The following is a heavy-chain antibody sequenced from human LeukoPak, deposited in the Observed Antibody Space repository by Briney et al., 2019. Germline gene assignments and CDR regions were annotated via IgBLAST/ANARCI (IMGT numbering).Heavy chain of an antibody. D-gene: IGHD3-10*01. CDR3: AQDYGRDGEGTMFDY. CDR1: GFIFSNYA. V-gene: IGHV3-23*01. J-gene: IGHJ4*02. Sequence: QAGGSLRLSCAVSGFIFSNYAMSWVRQAPGKGLEWVLGIYGGGITTHYADSVKGRFTISRDNSKNTLYLEMNSLRAEDTAVYYCAQDYGRDGEGTMFDYWGQGVLVTVSS. CDR2: IYGGGITT.